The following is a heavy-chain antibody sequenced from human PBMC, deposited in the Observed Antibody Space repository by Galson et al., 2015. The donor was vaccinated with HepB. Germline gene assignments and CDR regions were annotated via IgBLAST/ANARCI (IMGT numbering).Heavy chain of an antibody. V-gene: IGHV3-13*01. CDR3: ARARRIELYDYLYMDV. D-gene: IGHD3-10*01. CDR2: ITSADET. J-gene: IGHJ6*03. Sequence: SLRLSCAASGFIFNNYDMHWVRQGTGQGLQWVSTITSADETSYSDSVKGRFTVSRDNAEDSLYLEMNSLRAGDTAVYYCARARRIELYDYLYMDVWGKGTTVTVSS. CDR1: GFIFNNYD.